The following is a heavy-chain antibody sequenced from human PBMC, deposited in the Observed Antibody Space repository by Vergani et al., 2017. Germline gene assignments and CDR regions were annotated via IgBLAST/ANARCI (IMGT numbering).Heavy chain of an antibody. Sequence: QVQLVQSGAEVKKPRASVKVSCKASGYTFTSYYMHWVRHAPGQGLEWMGIINPSGGSTSYAQKFQGRVTMTRDTSTSTVYMERSSLRSEDTAVYYCARDRWVYYDILTGYSFDLWGRGTLVTVSS. J-gene: IGHJ2*01. CDR3: ARDRWVYYDILTGYSFDL. D-gene: IGHD3-9*01. V-gene: IGHV1-46*01. CDR2: INPSGGST. CDR1: GYTFTSYY.